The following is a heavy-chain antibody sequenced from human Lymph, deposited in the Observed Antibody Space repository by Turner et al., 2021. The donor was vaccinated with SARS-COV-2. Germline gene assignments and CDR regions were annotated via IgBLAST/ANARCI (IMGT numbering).Heavy chain of an antibody. D-gene: IGHD3-16*01. CDR3: ANLYPTVSWEFPYGMDV. Sequence: EVQLLESGGGLVQPGGSLRLSCAASGFPFNNYSMSWVRQAPGKVLECVSTISGSGGSTCYADSVKGRFIISRDNSKNTLYLQMNSLRAEDTAVYYCANLYPTVSWEFPYGMDVWGQGTTVTVSS. V-gene: IGHV3-23*01. CDR2: ISGSGGST. J-gene: IGHJ6*02. CDR1: GFPFNNYS.